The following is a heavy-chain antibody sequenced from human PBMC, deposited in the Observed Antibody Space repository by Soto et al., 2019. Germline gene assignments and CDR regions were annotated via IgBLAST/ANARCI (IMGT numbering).Heavy chain of an antibody. CDR1: GASITSRNYY. J-gene: IGHJ6*03. V-gene: IGHV4-39*01. Sequence: SDTLSLTCTVPGASITSRNYYWVSIRQPPGKGLEWIGSIYYSGSTYYNPSLKSRVTISVDTSKNQFSLKLSSVIAADTAVYYCARHSASSWSYYYYMDVWGKGTTVT. D-gene: IGHD1-1*01. CDR2: IYYSGST. CDR3: ARHSASSWSYYYYMDV.